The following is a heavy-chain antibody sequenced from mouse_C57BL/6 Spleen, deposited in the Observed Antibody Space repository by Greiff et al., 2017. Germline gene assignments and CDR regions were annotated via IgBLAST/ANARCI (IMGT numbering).Heavy chain of an antibody. J-gene: IGHJ4*01. D-gene: IGHD2-5*01. CDR3: ARSSPFYSNYENAMDY. CDR1: GYTFTSYW. CDR2: IYPGSGST. Sequence: QVQLQQPGAELVKPGASVKMSCKASGYTFTSYWITWVKQRPGQGLEWIGEIYPGSGSTNYNEKFKSKATLTVDTSSSTAYMQLSSLTSEDSAVYYCARSSPFYSNYENAMDYWGQGTSVTVSS. V-gene: IGHV1-55*01.